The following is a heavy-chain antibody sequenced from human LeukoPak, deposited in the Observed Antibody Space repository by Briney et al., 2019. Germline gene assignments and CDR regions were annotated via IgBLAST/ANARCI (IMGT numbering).Heavy chain of an antibody. CDR1: GNTFTGDF. V-gene: IGHV1-2*02. Sequence: ASVKVSCKASGNTFTGDFMQWVRQAPGQGLEGMGWINVNSGGTHYAQKFQGRVSMTSDTSIATAYMELSGLRSDDTAVYYCASYSDSPKEFDKWGQGTLVSVSS. J-gene: IGHJ4*02. CDR2: INVNSGGT. D-gene: IGHD1-26*01. CDR3: ASYSDSPKEFDK.